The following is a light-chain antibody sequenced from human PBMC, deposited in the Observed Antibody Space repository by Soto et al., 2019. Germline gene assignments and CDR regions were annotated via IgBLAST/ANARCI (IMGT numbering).Light chain of an antibody. V-gene: IGKV1-27*01. CDR1: QGINHY. Sequence: DIQMTQSPSSLSASVGDRVTITCRASQGINHYLAWFQQKPGKVPKLLIYATSTSQSGVPSRFSGSGFGTDFTLTISSLQPEDVATYYCQKHNSAPLFFGPGTKVEIK. J-gene: IGKJ3*01. CDR2: ATS. CDR3: QKHNSAPLF.